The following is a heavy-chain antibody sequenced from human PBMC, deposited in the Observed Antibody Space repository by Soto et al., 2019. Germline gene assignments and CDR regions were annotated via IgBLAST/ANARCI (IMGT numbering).Heavy chain of an antibody. D-gene: IGHD1-26*01. CDR2: INPNSGGT. CDR3: ARERQVVGGFRYYGMDV. Sequence: ASVQVSCKASGCTFTGCYMHWVRQARGQGLEGMGWINPNSGGTNYAQKFQGWVTMTMDTSISTANMELSRLRSDDTAMYYCARERQVVGGFRYYGMDVWGQGTTVTVSS. CDR1: GCTFTGCY. J-gene: IGHJ6*02. V-gene: IGHV1-2*04.